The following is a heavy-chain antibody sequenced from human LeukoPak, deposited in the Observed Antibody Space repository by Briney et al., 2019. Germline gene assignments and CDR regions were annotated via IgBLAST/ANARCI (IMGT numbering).Heavy chain of an antibody. CDR1: GFTFSSYW. D-gene: IGHD3-10*01. J-gene: IGHJ2*01. Sequence: GGSLRLSCAASGFTFSSYWMHWVRQAPGKGLVWVSRINSDGSSTSYADSVKGRLTISRDNAKNTLYLQMNSLRAEDTAVYYCAREGVGWYFDLWGRGTLVTVSS. CDR3: AREGVGWYFDL. CDR2: INSDGSST. V-gene: IGHV3-74*01.